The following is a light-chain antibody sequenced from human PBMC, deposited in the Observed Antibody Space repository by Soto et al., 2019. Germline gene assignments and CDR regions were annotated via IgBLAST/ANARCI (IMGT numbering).Light chain of an antibody. CDR2: GAS. J-gene: IGKJ3*01. CDR1: QSLSRN. CDR3: HHYHDWPPAFT. Sequence: EILMTQSPATLSVSPGERATLSCRASQSLSRNLAWYQQKPGQAPRLLIYGASTRASGIPARFSGSGSGTEFTLTLSSLQSEDFALYYYHHYHDWPPAFTFGPGTKVDL. V-gene: IGKV3-15*01.